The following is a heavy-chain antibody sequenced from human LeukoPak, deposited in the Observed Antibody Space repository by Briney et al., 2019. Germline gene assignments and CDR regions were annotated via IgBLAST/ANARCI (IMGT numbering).Heavy chain of an antibody. CDR3: AREGHDFWSGSRGWFDP. CDR1: AGSITSHDYY. D-gene: IGHD3-3*01. J-gene: IGHJ5*02. Sequence: SETLSLTCTVSAGSITSHDYYWSWIRQAPGKGLEWIGYTHNSGSTFYNPSLKSRFTISVDTSKNQFSPKVRSVTAADTAVYYCAREGHDFWSGSRGWFDPWGQGTLVTVSS. CDR2: THNSGST. V-gene: IGHV4-30-4*01.